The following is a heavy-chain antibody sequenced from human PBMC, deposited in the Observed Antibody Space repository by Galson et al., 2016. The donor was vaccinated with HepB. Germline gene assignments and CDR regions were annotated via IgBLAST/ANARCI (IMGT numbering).Heavy chain of an antibody. J-gene: IGHJ3*02. V-gene: IGHV1-69*01. Sequence: VSCKASGGTFKRFAFSWVRQAPGQGLEWLGGIIPIFRAPKYAQKFQGRGTITADESTSTAYMELSSLRSEDTAVYYCARAGSAWSLVAFDIWGQGTMVTVSS. CDR2: IIPIFRAP. D-gene: IGHD6-19*01. CDR3: ARAGSAWSLVAFDI. CDR1: GGTFKRFA.